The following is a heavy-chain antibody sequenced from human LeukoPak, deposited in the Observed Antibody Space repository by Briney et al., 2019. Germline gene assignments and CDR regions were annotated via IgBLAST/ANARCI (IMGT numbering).Heavy chain of an antibody. CDR1: GFTFSNYW. J-gene: IGHJ4*02. CDR3: ARIGYSSSSFDY. V-gene: IGHV3-7*01. Sequence: PGGSLRLSCTASGFTFSNYWMSWVRQAPGKGLEWVANINQDGSVKYYVDSMKGRFTISRDNAKNSVYLQMSSPRVDDTAVYLCARIGYSSSSFDYWGQGTLATVSS. CDR2: INQDGSVK. D-gene: IGHD6-6*01.